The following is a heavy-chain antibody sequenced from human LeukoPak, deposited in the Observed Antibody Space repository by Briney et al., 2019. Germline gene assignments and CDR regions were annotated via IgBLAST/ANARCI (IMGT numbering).Heavy chain of an antibody. J-gene: IGHJ4*02. CDR2: ISGSGGST. CDR3: AKDPGIAVAGLFDY. V-gene: IGHV3-23*01. Sequence: GRSLRLSCAASGFTLSSYAMSWVRQAPGKGLEWVSAISGSGGSTYYADSVKGRFTISRDNSKNTLYLQMNSLRAEDTAVYYCAKDPGIAVAGLFDYWGQGTLVTVSS. CDR1: GFTLSSYA. D-gene: IGHD6-19*01.